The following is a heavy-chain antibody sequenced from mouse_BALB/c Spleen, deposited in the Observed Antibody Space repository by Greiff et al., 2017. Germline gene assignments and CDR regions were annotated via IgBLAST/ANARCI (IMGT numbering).Heavy chain of an antibody. D-gene: IGHD1-1*01. CDR1: GYTFTSYW. Sequence: VQLQESGAELAKPGASVKMSCKASGYTFTSYWMHWVKQRPGQGLEWIGYINPSTGYTEYNQKFKDKATLTADKSSSTAYMQLSSLTSEDSAVYYCASHYYGSSYDEYYFDYWAKAPLSQSPQ. J-gene: IGHJ2*01. V-gene: IGHV1-7*01. CDR3: ASHYYGSSYDEYYFDY. CDR2: INPSTGYT.